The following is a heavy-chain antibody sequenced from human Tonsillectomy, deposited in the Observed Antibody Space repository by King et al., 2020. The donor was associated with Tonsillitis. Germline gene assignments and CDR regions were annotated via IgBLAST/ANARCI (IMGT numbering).Heavy chain of an antibody. CDR3: ARTHQTTVSTSLYFDY. Sequence: TLQESGPVLVKPTETLTLTCTVSGFSLSNARMGVSWIRQPPGKALEWLAHIFSNDEKSYSTSLKSRLTILKDTSKSQVFLTMTNMDPVDTPTYYFARTHQTTVSTSLYFDYWGQGTLVTVSS. CDR2: IFSNDEK. V-gene: IGHV2-26*01. D-gene: IGHD4-17*01. CDR1: GFSLSNARMG. J-gene: IGHJ4*02.